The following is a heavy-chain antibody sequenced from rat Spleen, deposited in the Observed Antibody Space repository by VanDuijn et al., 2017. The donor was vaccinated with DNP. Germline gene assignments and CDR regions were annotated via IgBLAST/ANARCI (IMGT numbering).Heavy chain of an antibody. CDR1: GFNFNDYW. Sequence: EVKLVESGGGLVQPGRSLRLSCAASGFNFNDYWMGWVRQAPGKGLEWIASIINSGGNTYYPESVKGRFTISRDDAKNSLYLQMDSLRSEDTASYYCTRHQYYDGTYYNWFAYWGQGTLVTVSS. J-gene: IGHJ3*01. CDR2: IINSGGNT. D-gene: IGHD1-12*02. CDR3: TRHQYYDGTYYNWFAY. V-gene: IGHV5-31*01.